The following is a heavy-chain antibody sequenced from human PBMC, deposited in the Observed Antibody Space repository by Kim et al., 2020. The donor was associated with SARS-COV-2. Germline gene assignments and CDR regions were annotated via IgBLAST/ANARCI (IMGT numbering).Heavy chain of an antibody. CDR2: ISGSGGST. D-gene: IGHD2-21*02. CDR1: GFTFSSYA. V-gene: IGHV3-23*01. Sequence: GGSLRLSCAASGFTFSSYAMSWVRQAPGKGLEWVSAISGSGGSTYYADSVKGRFTISRDNSKNTLYLQMNSLRAEDTAVYYCAKDLLGYCGGDCYSWGFDYWGQGTLVTVSS. CDR3: AKDLLGYCGGDCYSWGFDY. J-gene: IGHJ4*02.